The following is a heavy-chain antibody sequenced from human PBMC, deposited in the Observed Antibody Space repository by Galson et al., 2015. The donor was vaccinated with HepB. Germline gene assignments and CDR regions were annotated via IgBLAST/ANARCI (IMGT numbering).Heavy chain of an antibody. Sequence: SLRLSCAASGFIFSNFPMHWVRQAPGKGLEWVAVISRDGFNKYYADSVKGRFSISRDTSKNTLYLQMNTLTPEDTAVYYCSRAFDCWGQGTLVTVSS. J-gene: IGHJ4*02. V-gene: IGHV3-30-3*01. CDR2: ISRDGFNK. CDR3: SRAFDC. CDR1: GFIFSNFP.